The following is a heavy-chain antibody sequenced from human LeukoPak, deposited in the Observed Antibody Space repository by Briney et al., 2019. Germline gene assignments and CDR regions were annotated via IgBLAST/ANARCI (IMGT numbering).Heavy chain of an antibody. J-gene: IGHJ5*02. Sequence: GASVKVSCKASGGTFSSYAISWVRQAPGQGLEWMGGIIPIFGTANYAQKFQGRVTITADESTSTAYMELSSLRSEDTAVYYCARGRSSPVNWFDPWGQGTLVTVSS. V-gene: IGHV1-69*13. CDR1: GGTFSSYA. D-gene: IGHD6-6*01. CDR2: IIPIFGTA. CDR3: ARGRSSPVNWFDP.